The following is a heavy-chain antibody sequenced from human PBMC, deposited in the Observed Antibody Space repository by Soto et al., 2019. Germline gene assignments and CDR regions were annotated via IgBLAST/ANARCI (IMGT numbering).Heavy chain of an antibody. Sequence: GASVKVSCKASGGTFSSYAISWVRQAPGQGLEWMGGIIPIFGTANYAQKFQGRVTITADESTSTAYLELSSLRSEDTAVYYCARVLRFLEWSRETYGMDVWGQGTTVTVSS. V-gene: IGHV1-69*13. CDR2: IIPIFGTA. D-gene: IGHD3-3*01. J-gene: IGHJ6*02. CDR3: ARVLRFLEWSRETYGMDV. CDR1: GGTFSSYA.